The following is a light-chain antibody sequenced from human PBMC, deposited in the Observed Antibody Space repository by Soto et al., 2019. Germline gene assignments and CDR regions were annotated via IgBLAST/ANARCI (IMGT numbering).Light chain of an antibody. CDR2: RTS. J-gene: IGKJ4*01. CDR1: QSISSN. CDR3: QQYNNWTRAT. Sequence: EIVMTQSPDPLSVSPGERATLSCRASQSISSNLALYQQKPGQAPRLLMFRTSSRATGFPARFSGSGSGTEFNLTISSLQSEDFGAYYCQQYNNWTRATFGGGTKVDIK. V-gene: IGKV3-15*01.